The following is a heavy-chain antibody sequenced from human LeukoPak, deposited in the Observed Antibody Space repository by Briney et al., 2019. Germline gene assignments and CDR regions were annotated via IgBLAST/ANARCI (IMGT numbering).Heavy chain of an antibody. J-gene: IGHJ4*02. D-gene: IGHD1-26*01. CDR1: GFTFSSYA. Sequence: GRSLRLSCAASGFTFSSYAMHWVRQAPGKGLEWVAVISYDGSTKYYADSVKGRFTISRDNSKNTLYLQMNSLRAEDTAVYYCARDEWDLLPADYWGQGTLVTVSS. CDR2: ISYDGSTK. V-gene: IGHV3-30-3*01. CDR3: ARDEWDLLPADY.